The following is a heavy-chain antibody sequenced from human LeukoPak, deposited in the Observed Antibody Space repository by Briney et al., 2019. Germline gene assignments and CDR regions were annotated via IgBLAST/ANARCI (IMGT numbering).Heavy chain of an antibody. CDR3: AKDRLAYSYAQPFDY. CDR1: GFTFSNYA. V-gene: IGHV3-23*01. D-gene: IGHD5-18*01. J-gene: IGHJ4*02. CDR2: ITGSGGST. Sequence: GGSLRLSCAASGFTFSNYAMSWVRQAPGKGPEWVSGITGSGGSTYYADSVKGRFTISRDNSKNTLYLQINSLRAEDTAVYYCAKDRLAYSYAQPFDYWGQGTLVTVSS.